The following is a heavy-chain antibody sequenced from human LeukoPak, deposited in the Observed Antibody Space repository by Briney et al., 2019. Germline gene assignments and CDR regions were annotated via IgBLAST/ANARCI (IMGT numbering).Heavy chain of an antibody. CDR1: GFTVSSNY. D-gene: IGHD2/OR15-2a*01. CDR2: IYSGGST. V-gene: IGHV3-53*01. J-gene: IGHJ3*01. Sequence: GGSLRLSCAASGFTVSSNYMSWVRQAPGKGLEWVSVIYSGGSTYYADSVKGRFTISRDNSKNTLYLQVNSLRAEDTAVFYCAGSSNISTYTGAFDLWGQGTMVTASS. CDR3: AGSSNISTYTGAFDL.